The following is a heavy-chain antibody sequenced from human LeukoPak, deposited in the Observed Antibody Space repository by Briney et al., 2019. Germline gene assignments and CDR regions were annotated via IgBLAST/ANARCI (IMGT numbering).Heavy chain of an antibody. D-gene: IGHD1-7*01. Sequence: ASVKLSCKASGGTFSIYAISWVRQAPGQGLEWMGGIIPIFGTANYAQKFQGRVTITTDESTSTAYMELSSLRSEDTAVYYCGSSGKGELELHELGDAFDIWGQGTMVTVSS. CDR3: GSSGKGELELHELGDAFDI. V-gene: IGHV1-69*05. J-gene: IGHJ3*02. CDR1: GGTFSIYA. CDR2: IIPIFGTA.